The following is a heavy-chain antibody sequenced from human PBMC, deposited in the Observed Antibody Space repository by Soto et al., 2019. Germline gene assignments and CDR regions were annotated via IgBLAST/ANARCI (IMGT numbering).Heavy chain of an antibody. CDR1: GGLFSSYP. CDR3: ARGGSGYTCFNEF. Sequence: QEQLVQSGAEVKKPVSSVKVSCKASGGLFSSYPISWVRQVPGQGLEWMGGIIPVFQTAYYTQRFQGRVTITADESTTTAYMEMSSLRSEDTAISSCARGGSGYTCFNEFWGQGTLVTVSS. J-gene: IGHJ4*02. CDR2: IIPVFQTA. V-gene: IGHV1-69*01. D-gene: IGHD3-22*01.